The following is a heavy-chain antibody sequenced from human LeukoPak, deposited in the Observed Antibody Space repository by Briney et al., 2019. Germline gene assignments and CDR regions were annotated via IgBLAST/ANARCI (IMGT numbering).Heavy chain of an antibody. Sequence: GGSLTLSCGDSGFTFRSYEMNCVRQAPGKGLEWIAYLSSSGSAFSYADSVKGRFTIARDNAKNSVYLEMNSLRADDTAVYYCARSARLMKGVVEVTALDDWGQGTLVTVSS. J-gene: IGHJ4*02. CDR1: GFTFRSYE. CDR3: ARSARLMKGVVEVTALDD. V-gene: IGHV3-48*03. CDR2: LSSSGSAF. D-gene: IGHD3-3*01.